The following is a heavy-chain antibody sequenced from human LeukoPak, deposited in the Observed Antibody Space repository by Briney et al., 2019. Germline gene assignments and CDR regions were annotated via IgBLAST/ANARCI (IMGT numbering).Heavy chain of an antibody. J-gene: IGHJ4*02. CDR1: GFTFSSYS. D-gene: IGHD5-24*01. Sequence: GGSLRLSCAASGFTFSSYSMNWVRQAPGKGLEWLSYITSSSNTIYYADSVRGRFTISRDNAKNSPHLQMHSLRAEDTAVYYCARWGDGYNYLSYWGQGTLVTVSS. V-gene: IGHV3-48*01. CDR2: ITSSSNTI. CDR3: ARWGDGYNYLSY.